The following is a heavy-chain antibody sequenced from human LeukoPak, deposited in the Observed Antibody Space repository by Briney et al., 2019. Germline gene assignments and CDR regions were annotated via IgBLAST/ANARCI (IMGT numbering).Heavy chain of an antibody. J-gene: IGHJ4*02. D-gene: IGHD1-26*01. CDR2: INPNSGGT. CDR1: GYTFTGYY. Sequence: ASVKVSCKASGYTFTGYYMHWVRQAPGQGLEWMGCINPNSGGTNYAQKFQGRVTMTRDTSISTAYMELSRLRSDDTAVYYCARGSYGRVGATGSADYWGQGTLVTVSS. CDR3: ARGSYGRVGATGSADY. V-gene: IGHV1-2*02.